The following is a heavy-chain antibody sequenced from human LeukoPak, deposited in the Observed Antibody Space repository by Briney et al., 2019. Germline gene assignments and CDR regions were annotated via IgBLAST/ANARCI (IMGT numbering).Heavy chain of an antibody. CDR3: AELGITMIGGV. J-gene: IGHJ6*04. D-gene: IGHD3-10*02. Sequence: GGSLRLSCAASGFTFSSYEMNWVRQAPGKWLEWVSYISSSGSTIYYADSVKGRFTIPRDNAKNSLYLQMNSLRAEDTAVYYCAELGITMIGGVWGKGTTVTISS. V-gene: IGHV3-48*03. CDR2: ISSSGSTI. CDR1: GFTFSSYE.